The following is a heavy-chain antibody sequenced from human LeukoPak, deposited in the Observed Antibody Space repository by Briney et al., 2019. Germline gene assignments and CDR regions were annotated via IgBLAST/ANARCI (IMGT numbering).Heavy chain of an antibody. J-gene: IGHJ5*02. CDR2: IYTSGST. CDR1: GASISYYS. V-gene: IGHV4-4*07. Sequence: RASETLSLTCTVSGASISYYSWSWIRQPDGKRLEWIGRIYTSGSTKYNPSLTSRVTMSIDTSKNQFSLKLTSVTAADTAVYYCARDRIVGATWFDPWGQGTLVTVSS. CDR3: ARDRIVGATWFDP. D-gene: IGHD1-26*01.